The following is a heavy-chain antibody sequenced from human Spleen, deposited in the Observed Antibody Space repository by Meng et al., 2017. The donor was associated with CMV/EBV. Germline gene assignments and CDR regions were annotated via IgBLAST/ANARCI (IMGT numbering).Heavy chain of an antibody. V-gene: IGHV3-74*01. J-gene: IGHJ4*02. CDR1: VFIFSNYW. CDR2: ISYDGSST. Sequence: CIASVFIFSNYWIHWVRQAQVKGLVWVSRISYDGSSTTYTDSVKGRFTISRDNAKNTLYLQMKSLRAEDTAVYYCARAALMTTRDIDYWGQGTLVTVSS. CDR3: ARAALMTTRDIDY. D-gene: IGHD4-11*01.